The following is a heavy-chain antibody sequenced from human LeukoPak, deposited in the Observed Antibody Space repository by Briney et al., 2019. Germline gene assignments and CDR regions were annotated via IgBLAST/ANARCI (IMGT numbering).Heavy chain of an antibody. CDR2: IYGSGDST. V-gene: IGHV3-23*01. CDR3: AKDRTAAPLAYWYFDL. Sequence: PGGSLRLSCAASGFTFSNHAMTWVRQAPGKWLEWVAAIYGSGDSTFYADSVTGRFTISRDNSKNTLYLHMNSLRVEDSAIYYCAKDRTAAPLAYWYFDLWGRGTLVTVSS. CDR1: GFTFSNHA. J-gene: IGHJ2*01. D-gene: IGHD2-2*01.